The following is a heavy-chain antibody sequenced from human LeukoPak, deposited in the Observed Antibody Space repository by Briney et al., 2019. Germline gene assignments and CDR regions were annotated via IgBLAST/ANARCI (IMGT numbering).Heavy chain of an antibody. J-gene: IGHJ4*02. D-gene: IGHD2-2*03. CDR1: GGSISRSTYY. CDR3: ARVGYLAFDY. CDR2: IYYSGST. V-gene: IGHV4-39*07. Sequence: SETLSLTCTVSGGSISRSTYYWAWIGQPPGKGLEWIGSIYYSGSTYYNPSLNSRVTISVDTSKNQFSLKLSSVTAADTAVYYCARVGYLAFDYWGQGTLVTVSS.